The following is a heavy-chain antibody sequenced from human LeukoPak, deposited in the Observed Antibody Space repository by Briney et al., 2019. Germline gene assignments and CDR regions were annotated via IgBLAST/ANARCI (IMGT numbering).Heavy chain of an antibody. D-gene: IGHD5-18*01. V-gene: IGHV4-30-2*01. CDR3: ARGGYSYGYYFEY. Sequence: SETLSLTCAVSGGSISSGGYSWSWIRQPPGKGLEWIGYIYHSGSTYYNPSLKSRVTISVDTSKNQFSLKLSSVTAADTAVYYCARGGYSYGYYFEYWGQGTLVTVSS. J-gene: IGHJ4*02. CDR2: IYHSGST. CDR1: GGSISSGGYS.